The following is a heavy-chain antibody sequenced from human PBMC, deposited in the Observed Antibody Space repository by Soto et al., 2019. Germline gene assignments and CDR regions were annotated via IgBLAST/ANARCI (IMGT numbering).Heavy chain of an antibody. Sequence: PGGSLRLACAASRFTFSSYAMSWVRQAPGKGLEWVSAISGSGGSTYYADSVKGRFTISRDNSKTTLYLQMNSLRAEDTAVYYCAKVIAAAGTTRARAFDIWGQGTMVTVSS. CDR1: RFTFSSYA. V-gene: IGHV3-23*01. D-gene: IGHD6-13*01. CDR3: AKVIAAAGTTRARAFDI. J-gene: IGHJ3*02. CDR2: ISGSGGST.